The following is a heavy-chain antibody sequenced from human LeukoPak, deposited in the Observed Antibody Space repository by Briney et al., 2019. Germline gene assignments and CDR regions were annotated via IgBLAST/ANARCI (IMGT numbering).Heavy chain of an antibody. CDR3: ARAKLGIVVVMRFEY. D-gene: IGHD3-22*01. J-gene: IGHJ4*02. Sequence: ASVKVSCKASGYTFTGYYMHWVRHAPGQGLEWMGWINPNSGGTNYAQKFQGRVTMTRDTSISTAYMELSRLRSDDTAVYYCARAKLGIVVVMRFEYWGQGTLVTVSS. CDR2: INPNSGGT. V-gene: IGHV1-2*02. CDR1: GYTFTGYY.